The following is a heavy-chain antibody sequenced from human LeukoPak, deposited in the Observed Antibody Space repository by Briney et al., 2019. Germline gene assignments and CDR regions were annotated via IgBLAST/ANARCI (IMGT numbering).Heavy chain of an antibody. CDR1: GFTFSSYG. Sequence: PGGSLRLSCAASGFTFSSYGMHWVRQAPGKGLEWVAFIRYDGSNKYYADSVKGRFTISRDNSKNTLYLQMNSLRAEDTAVYYCAKVERACSGGSCYSPWYFDYWGQGTLVTVSS. CDR2: IRYDGSNK. D-gene: IGHD2-15*01. CDR3: AKVERACSGGSCYSPWYFDY. V-gene: IGHV3-30*02. J-gene: IGHJ4*02.